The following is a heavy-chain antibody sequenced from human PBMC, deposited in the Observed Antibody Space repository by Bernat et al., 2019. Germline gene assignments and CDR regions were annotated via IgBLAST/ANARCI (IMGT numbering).Heavy chain of an antibody. J-gene: IGHJ5*01. CDR3: ARAYSSGWFGAFDS. V-gene: IGHV3-48*03. D-gene: IGHD6-19*01. CDR1: GFTFNSYD. CDR2: ISSSGSIT. Sequence: EVQLVESGGGLVQPGGSLRLSCAASGFTFNSYDMIWVRQAPGKGLDWVSYISSSGSITFYADSVKGRFTISRDNSKSSLYLQMSSLRAEDTAFYYCARAYSSGWFGAFDSWGQGALVTVSS.